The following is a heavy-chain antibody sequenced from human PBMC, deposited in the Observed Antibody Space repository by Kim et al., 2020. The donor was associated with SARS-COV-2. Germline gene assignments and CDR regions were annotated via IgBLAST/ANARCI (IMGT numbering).Heavy chain of an antibody. CDR3: ARDTQNSDY. V-gene: IGHV3-33*05. CDR2: ISYDGSNK. CDR1: GFTFSSYG. Sequence: GGSLRLSCAASGFTFSSYGMHWVRQAPGKGLEWVAVISYDGSNKYYADSVKGRFTISRDNSKNTLYLQMNSLRAEDTAVYYCARDTQNSDYWGQGTLVTVSS. J-gene: IGHJ4*02. D-gene: IGHD2-15*01.